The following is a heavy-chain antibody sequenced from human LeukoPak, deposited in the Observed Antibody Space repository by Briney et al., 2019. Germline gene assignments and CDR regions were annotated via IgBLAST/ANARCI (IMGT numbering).Heavy chain of an antibody. CDR2: INHSGST. D-gene: IGHD6-13*01. CDR1: GGSFSGYY. CDR3: ARGLGYSSSASSSGDY. V-gene: IGHV4-34*01. J-gene: IGHJ4*02. Sequence: PSETLSLTCAVYGGSFSGYYWSWIRQPPGKGLEWIGEINHSGSTNYNPSLKSRVTISVDTSKNQFSLKLSSVTAADTAVYYCARGLGYSSSASSSGDYWGQGTLVTVSS.